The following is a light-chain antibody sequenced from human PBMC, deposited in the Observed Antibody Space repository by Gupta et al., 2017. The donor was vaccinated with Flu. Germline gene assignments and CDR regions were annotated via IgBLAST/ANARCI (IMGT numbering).Light chain of an antibody. CDR3: LQDYNYPRT. CDR1: QGIRND. J-gene: IGKJ1*01. CDR2: GAS. V-gene: IGKV1-6*01. Sequence: GDRVTITCRASQGIRNDLGWYQQKPGKAPKLLIYGASSLQRGVPSRFSGSGSGTHFTLTISSLQPEDFATYYCLQDYNYPRTFGQGTKVEIK.